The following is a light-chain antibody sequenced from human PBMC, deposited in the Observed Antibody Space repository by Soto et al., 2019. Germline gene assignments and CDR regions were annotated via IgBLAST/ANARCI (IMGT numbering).Light chain of an antibody. CDR1: SSDVGGYNY. CDR3: CSYAGSYPYV. CDR2: DVS. J-gene: IGLJ1*01. V-gene: IGLV2-11*01. Sequence: QSALTQPRSVSGSPGQSVTISCTGTSSDVGGYNYVSWYQQHPGKAPKLMIYDVSKRPSGVPDRFSGSKSGNTASLTISGLQAHYEADYYCCSYAGSYPYVFGSGTNLTLL.